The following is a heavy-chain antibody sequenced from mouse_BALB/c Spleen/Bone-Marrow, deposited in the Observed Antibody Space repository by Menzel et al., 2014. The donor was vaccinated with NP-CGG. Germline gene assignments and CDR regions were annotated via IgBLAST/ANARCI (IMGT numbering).Heavy chain of an antibody. J-gene: IGHJ2*01. CDR3: TRGGNWDDFDY. D-gene: IGHD4-1*01. V-gene: IGHV5-17*02. CDR2: ISSGSSTI. Sequence: EVKLMESGGGLVQPGGSRKLSCAASGFIFSSFGMHRVRQAPEKGLEWVAYISSGSSTIFYADTVKGRFTISRDNPRNTLFLQMTSLGSEDTAMYYCTRGGNWDDFDYWGQGTTLTVSS. CDR1: GFIFSSFG.